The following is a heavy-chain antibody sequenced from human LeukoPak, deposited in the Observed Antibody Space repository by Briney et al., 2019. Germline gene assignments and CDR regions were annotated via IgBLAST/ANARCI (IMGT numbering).Heavy chain of an antibody. Sequence: GGSLRLSCAASGFTFNTYNMNWVRQAPGKGLEWVSSIIGSSTYIHYADSLRGRFTISRDNAKNSLYLQMNSLRAEDTAVYYCARDPGYGSGTYHDYWGQGTLFTVSS. V-gene: IGHV3-21*01. CDR2: IIGSSTYI. CDR3: ARDPGYGSGTYHDY. D-gene: IGHD3-10*01. CDR1: GFTFNTYN. J-gene: IGHJ4*02.